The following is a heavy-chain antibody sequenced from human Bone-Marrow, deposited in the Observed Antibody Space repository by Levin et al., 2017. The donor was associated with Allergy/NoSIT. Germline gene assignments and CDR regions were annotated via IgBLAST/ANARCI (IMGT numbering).Heavy chain of an antibody. CDR1: GGSISTGGFH. CDR3: AREDGYVFDY. V-gene: IGHV4-31*03. D-gene: IGHD5-24*01. J-gene: IGHJ4*02. Sequence: SQTLSLTCSLSGGSISTGGFHWSWVRQRPGKGLEWIGYIYYSGNTYYNPSLQSRLSISIDTSKNQFSLRLTSVTAADTAVYYCAREDGYVFDYWGQGTLVTVSS. CDR2: IYYSGNT.